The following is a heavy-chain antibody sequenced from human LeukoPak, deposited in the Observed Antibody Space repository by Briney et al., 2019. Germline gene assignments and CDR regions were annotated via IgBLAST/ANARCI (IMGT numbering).Heavy chain of an antibody. Sequence: SETLSLTCTVSGGSISSYYWSWIRQPPGKGLEWIGYIYYSGSTNYNPSLKSRVTISVDTSKNQFSLKLSSVTAADTAVYYCARLRGRYYYDSSGEGIFDYWGQGTLVTVSS. CDR3: ARLRGRYYYDSSGEGIFDY. J-gene: IGHJ4*02. CDR2: IYYSGST. D-gene: IGHD3-22*01. V-gene: IGHV4-59*01. CDR1: GGSISSYY.